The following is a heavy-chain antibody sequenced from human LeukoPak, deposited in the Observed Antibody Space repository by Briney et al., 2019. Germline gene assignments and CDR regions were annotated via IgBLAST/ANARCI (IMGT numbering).Heavy chain of an antibody. CDR1: GFTFSDYY. J-gene: IGHJ6*02. CDR2: ISANSGYI. D-gene: IGHD3-10*02. CDR3: AREVVRGYGMDV. Sequence: GGSLRLSCAASGFTFSDYYMSWIRQAPGKGLEWVSYISANSGYIKFADSVRGRFTISRDNSKNIVHLHMNSLRGDDTALYYCAREVVRGYGMDVWGQGTTVTVSS. V-gene: IGHV3-11*05.